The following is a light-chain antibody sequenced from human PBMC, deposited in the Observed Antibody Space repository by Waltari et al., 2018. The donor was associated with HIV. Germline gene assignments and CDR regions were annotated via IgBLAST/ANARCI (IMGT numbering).Light chain of an antibody. CDR1: QSLVHSDGKAY. Sequence: DIVLTQTPLSLSVTPGQPASISCQSSQSLVHSDGKAYLYCYLQKPGQPPQLLIYEASSRFSGVPDRFSGSGSGTDITLKISRVEAEDVGVYYCMQGVQIPVAFGQGTRLEIK. CDR3: MQGVQIPVA. J-gene: IGKJ5*01. CDR2: EAS. V-gene: IGKV2-29*03.